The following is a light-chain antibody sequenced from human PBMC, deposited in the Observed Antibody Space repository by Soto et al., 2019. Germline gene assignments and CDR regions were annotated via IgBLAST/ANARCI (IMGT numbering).Light chain of an antibody. CDR1: SSDVGDYNY. Sequence: QSVLTQPASVSGSPGQSITISCTGTSSDVGDYNYVSWYQQHPRKAPKLMIYDVSNRPSGVSNRFSGSKSVNTASLTISVLKAADEADYYCTSYTSSSTDVFGTGTKLTVL. J-gene: IGLJ1*01. V-gene: IGLV2-14*01. CDR2: DVS. CDR3: TSYTSSSTDV.